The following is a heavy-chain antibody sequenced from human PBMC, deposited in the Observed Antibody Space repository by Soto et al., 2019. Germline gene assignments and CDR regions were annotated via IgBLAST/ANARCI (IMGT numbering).Heavy chain of an antibody. D-gene: IGHD1-26*01. CDR2: INPDNGNT. CDR1: GYTFTSYG. J-gene: IGHJ4*02. V-gene: IGHV1-18*01. CDR3: ARDAAVGLVDS. Sequence: QVQLVQSGAEVKKPGASVKVSCKASGYTFTSYGISWVRQAPGQGLEWMGWINPDNGNTKYAQKLRGRVTMTTGTSASTAYMELRSLRSDATAVYDCARDAAVGLVDSWGQGTLVTVSS.